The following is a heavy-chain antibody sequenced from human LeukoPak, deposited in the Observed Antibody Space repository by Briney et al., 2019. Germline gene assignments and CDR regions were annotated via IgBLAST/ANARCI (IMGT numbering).Heavy chain of an antibody. D-gene: IGHD2-15*01. CDR2: INGSGGGT. V-gene: IGHV3-23*01. CDR3: AKANVKYCSGGSCFDAFDI. Sequence: PGGSLRLSCAASGFPFSSYGMSWVRQAPGKGLEWVSPINGSGGGTSYADSVKGRFTITRDNSKNTLYLQMNSLRAEDTAVYYCAKANVKYCSGGSCFDAFDIWGQGTMVTVSS. CDR1: GFPFSSYG. J-gene: IGHJ3*02.